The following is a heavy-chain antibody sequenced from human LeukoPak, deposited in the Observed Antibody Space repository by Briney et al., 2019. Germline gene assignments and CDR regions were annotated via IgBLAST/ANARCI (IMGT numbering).Heavy chain of an antibody. CDR1: GGSISSYY. CDR2: IYYSGST. CDR3: ARTIRYYYDSSGAYYFDY. V-gene: IGHV4-59*08. D-gene: IGHD3-22*01. J-gene: IGHJ4*02. Sequence: SETLSLTCTVSGGSISSYYWSWIRQTPGKGLEWIGYIYYSGSTNYNPSLKSRVTISLDTSKSQLSLRLSSVTAADTAMYYCARTIRYYYDSSGAYYFDYWGQGTLVTVSS.